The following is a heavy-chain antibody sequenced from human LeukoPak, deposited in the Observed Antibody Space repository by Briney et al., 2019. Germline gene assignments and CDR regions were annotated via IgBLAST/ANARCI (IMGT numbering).Heavy chain of an antibody. CDR3: ARYVTYYYDSSEYYFDY. CDR1: GSRFTSYW. V-gene: IGHV5-51*01. Sequence: GESLKISCKGSGSRFTSYWIGWVRQMPGKGLEWMGIIYPGDSDTRYSPSFQGQVTISADKSISTAYLQWSSLKASDTAMYYCARYVTYYYDSSEYYFDYWGQGTLVTVSS. J-gene: IGHJ4*02. D-gene: IGHD3-22*01. CDR2: IYPGDSDT.